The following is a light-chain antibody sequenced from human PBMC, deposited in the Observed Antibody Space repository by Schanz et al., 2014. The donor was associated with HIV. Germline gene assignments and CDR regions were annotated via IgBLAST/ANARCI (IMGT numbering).Light chain of an antibody. J-gene: IGLJ2*01. CDR3: SSYTSSSTLV. Sequence: QSALTQPASVSGSPGQSITISCTGTNSDIGDYNYVSWYQQHPGKAPKLMIYDVSHRPLGVSNRFSGSKSGNTASLTISGLRAEDEADYYCSSYTSSSTLVFGGGTKLTVL. V-gene: IGLV2-14*03. CDR1: NSDIGDYNY. CDR2: DVS.